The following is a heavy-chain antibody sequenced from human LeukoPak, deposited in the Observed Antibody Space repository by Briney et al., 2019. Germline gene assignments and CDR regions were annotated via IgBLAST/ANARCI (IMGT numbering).Heavy chain of an antibody. CDR2: INPSGGST. V-gene: IGHV1-46*01. CDR3: ARDWGIVVAVTGGDY. D-gene: IGHD6-19*01. J-gene: IGHJ4*02. CDR1: GYSFTSYG. Sequence: GASVKVSCKASGYSFTSYGFNWVRQAPGQGLEWMGIINPSGGSTSYAQKFQGRVTMTRDTSTSTVYMELSSLRSEDTAVYYCARDWGIVVAVTGGDYWGQGTLVTVSS.